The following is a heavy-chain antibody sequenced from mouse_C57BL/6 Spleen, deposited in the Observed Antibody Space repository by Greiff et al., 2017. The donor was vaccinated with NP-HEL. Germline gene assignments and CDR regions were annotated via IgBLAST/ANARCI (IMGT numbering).Heavy chain of an antibody. CDR1: GYTFTSYW. CDR2: IDPSDSYT. V-gene: IGHV1-69*01. CDR3: ARSSYYYGSSGGWFAY. D-gene: IGHD1-1*01. J-gene: IGHJ3*01. Sequence: QVQLQQSGAELVMPGASVKLSCKASGYTFTSYWMHWVKQRPGQGLEWIGEIDPSDSYTNYNQKFKGKSTLTVDKSSSTAYMQLSSLTSEDSAVYYCARSSYYYGSSGGWFAYWGQGTLVTVSA.